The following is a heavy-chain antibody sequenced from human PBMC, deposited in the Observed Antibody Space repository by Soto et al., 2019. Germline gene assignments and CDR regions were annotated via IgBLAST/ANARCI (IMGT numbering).Heavy chain of an antibody. Sequence: QVQLQESGPGLVKPSETLSLSCTVSGGSISSYYWSWFRQSPGKRMEWIGYVHHSWGSSYNPSLQSRVAISLDTSKSQCPLKVTPVTATDTALYNCARQGFGPLHGLVDVWGQGTRVTVSS. D-gene: IGHD3-10*01. J-gene: IGHJ6*02. CDR3: ARQGFGPLHGLVDV. CDR1: GGSISSYY. V-gene: IGHV4-59*08. CDR2: VHHSWGS.